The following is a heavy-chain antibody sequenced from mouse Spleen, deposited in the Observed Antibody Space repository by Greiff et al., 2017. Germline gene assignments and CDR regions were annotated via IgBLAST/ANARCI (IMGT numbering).Heavy chain of an antibody. CDR1: GYSFTGYY. D-gene: IGHD4-1*01. V-gene: IGHV1-42*01. CDR3: ARLGRWFAY. Sequence: VQLQQSGPELVKPGASVKISCKASGYSFTGYYMNWVKQSPEKSLEWIGEINPSTGGTTYNQKFKAKATLTVDKSSSTAYMQLKSLTSEDSAVYYCARLGRWFAYWGQGTLVTVSA. CDR2: INPSTGGT. J-gene: IGHJ3*01.